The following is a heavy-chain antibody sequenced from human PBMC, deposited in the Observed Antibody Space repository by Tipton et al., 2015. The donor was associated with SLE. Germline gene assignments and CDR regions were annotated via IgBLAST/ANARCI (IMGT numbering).Heavy chain of an antibody. D-gene: IGHD5-12*01. J-gene: IGHJ5*02. CDR3: ASGGGYDSKGFDP. CDR2: ISYSGAT. Sequence: LRLSCTVSGDTIDGNTYFWDWIRQPPGKGLMLIGSISYSGATSYNPSLKSRVTISVDTSKNTLSLRLASVAAADTAIYYCASGGGYDSKGFDPWGRGTLVTVSS. V-gene: IGHV4-39*07. CDR1: GDTIDGNTYF.